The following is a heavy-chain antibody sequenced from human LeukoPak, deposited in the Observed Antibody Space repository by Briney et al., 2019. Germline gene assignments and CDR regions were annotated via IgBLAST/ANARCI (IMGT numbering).Heavy chain of an antibody. Sequence: PGGSLRLSCVASGFTFSSYWMTWVRQAPGKGLEWVANINQYGSEKYYVDSVKGRFTISRDNAQNSLYLQMNSLSAEETAVYYCARVRLGARDYWGQGTLVTVSS. V-gene: IGHV3-7*04. J-gene: IGHJ4*02. CDR3: ARVRLGARDY. D-gene: IGHD3-16*01. CDR1: GFTFSSYW. CDR2: INQYGSEK.